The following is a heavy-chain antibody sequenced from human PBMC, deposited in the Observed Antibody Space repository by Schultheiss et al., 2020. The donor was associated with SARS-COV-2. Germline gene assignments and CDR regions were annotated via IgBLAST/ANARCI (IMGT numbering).Heavy chain of an antibody. Sequence: GGSLRLSCKGSGYSFTSYWIGWVRQMPGKGLEWMGRIIPILGIANYAQKFQGRVTITADKSTSAAYMELSSLRSDDTAVYYCARDCSSTSCYWRNYYYYMDVWGKGTTVTVSS. CDR3: ARDCSSTSCYWRNYYYYMDV. CDR2: IIPILGIA. J-gene: IGHJ6*03. V-gene: IGHV1-69*04. CDR1: GYSFTSYW. D-gene: IGHD2-2*01.